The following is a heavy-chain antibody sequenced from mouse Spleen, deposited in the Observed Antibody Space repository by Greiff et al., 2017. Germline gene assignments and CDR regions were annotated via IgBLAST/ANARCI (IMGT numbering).Heavy chain of an antibody. CDR2: ISGGGGNT. J-gene: IGHJ2*01. Sequence: EVQLVESGGGLVKPGGSLKLSCAASGFTFSSYTMSWVRQTPEKRLEWVATISGGGGNTYYPDSVKGRFTISRDNAKNTLYLQMSSLRSEDTALYYCARLYYDYQGVFDYWGQGTTLTVSS. CDR1: GFTFSSYT. D-gene: IGHD2-4*01. V-gene: IGHV5-9*01. CDR3: ARLYYDYQGVFDY.